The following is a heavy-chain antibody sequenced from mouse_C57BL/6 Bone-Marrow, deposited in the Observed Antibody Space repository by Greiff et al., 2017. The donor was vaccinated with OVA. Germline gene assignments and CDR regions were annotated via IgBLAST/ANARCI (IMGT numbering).Heavy chain of an antibody. CDR1: GYTFTSYW. V-gene: IGHV1-52*01. J-gene: IGHJ2*01. D-gene: IGHD3-1*01. Sequence: VQLQQPGAELVRPGSSVKLSCKASGYTFTSYWMHWVKQRPIQGLEWIGNIDPSDSDTHYNQKFKDKATLTVDKSSRTAYMQLSSLTSEDSAVYYCARSGLYFDYWGQGTTLTVSS. CDR2: IDPSDSDT. CDR3: ARSGLYFDY.